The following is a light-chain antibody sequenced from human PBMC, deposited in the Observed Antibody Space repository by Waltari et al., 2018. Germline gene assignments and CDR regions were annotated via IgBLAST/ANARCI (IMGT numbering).Light chain of an antibody. CDR1: QSLVQGDGKIY. CDR2: KVS. J-gene: IGKJ1*01. V-gene: IGKV2-30*02. CDR3: MQATHWPLT. Sequence: QSLVQGDGKIYLNWFHQGPGQSPRRLIYKVSNRDSGVPDRFSGSGSGTDFTLTISRVEAEDVGMYYCMQATHWPLTFGQGTRVEIK.